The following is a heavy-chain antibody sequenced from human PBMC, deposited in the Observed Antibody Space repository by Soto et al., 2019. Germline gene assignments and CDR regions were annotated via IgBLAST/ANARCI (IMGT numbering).Heavy chain of an antibody. Sequence: GGLLRVWWGASGFTCSSYDSHWVRQATGKGLEWVSAIGTAGDTYYPGSVKGRFTISRENAKNSLYLQMNSLRAEDTAVYYCAREVTTDGMDVWGQGTTVTVSS. CDR1: GFTCSSYD. V-gene: IGHV3-13*01. J-gene: IGHJ6*02. CDR2: IGTAGDT. D-gene: IGHD4-17*01. CDR3: AREVTTDGMDV.